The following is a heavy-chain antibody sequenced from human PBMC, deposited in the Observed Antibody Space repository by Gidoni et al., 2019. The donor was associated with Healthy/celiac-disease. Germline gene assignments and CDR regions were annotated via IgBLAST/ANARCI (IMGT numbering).Heavy chain of an antibody. Sequence: QVQLQQWGAGLLKPSETLSLTCAVYGGSFSGYYWSWIRQPPGKGLEWIGEINHSGSTNYNPSLKSRVTISVDTSKNQFSLKLSSVTAADTAVYYCARGVYDYDFWSGYDWFDPWGQGTLVTVSS. CDR2: INHSGST. V-gene: IGHV4-34*01. D-gene: IGHD3-3*01. J-gene: IGHJ5*02. CDR3: ARGVYDYDFWSGYDWFDP. CDR1: GGSFSGYY.